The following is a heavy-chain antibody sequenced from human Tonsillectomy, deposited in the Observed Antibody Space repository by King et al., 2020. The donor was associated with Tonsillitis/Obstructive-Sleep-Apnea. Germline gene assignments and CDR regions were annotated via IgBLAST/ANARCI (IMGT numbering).Heavy chain of an antibody. CDR1: GFRFGDYG. Sequence: VQLVESGGGLVQPGRSLKLACTASGFRFGDYGMNWVRQAPGKGLEWVSFIRRKRHGGTIKYAASVKGRFTISSDDSKSIDYLQMYSLKTEDTAVYYCTGGTMKSPSGMDVWGQGTTVTVSS. CDR2: IRRKRHGGTI. V-gene: IGHV3-49*04. CDR3: TGGTMKSPSGMDV. J-gene: IGHJ6*02. D-gene: IGHD3-22*01.